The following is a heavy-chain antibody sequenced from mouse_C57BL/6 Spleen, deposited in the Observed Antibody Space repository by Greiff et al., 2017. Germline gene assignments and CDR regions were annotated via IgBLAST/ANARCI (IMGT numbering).Heavy chain of an antibody. D-gene: IGHD1-1*01. J-gene: IGHJ4*01. V-gene: IGHV1-50*01. CDR2: IDPSDSYT. CDR1: GYTFTSYW. Sequence: QVQLQQSGAELVKPGASVKLSCKASGYTFTSYWMQWVKQRPGQGLEWIGEIDPSDSYTNYNQKFKGKATLTVDTSSSTAYMQLSSLTSEDSAVYYCARTTTVVASYYYAMDYWGQGTSVTVSS. CDR3: ARTTTVVASYYYAMDY.